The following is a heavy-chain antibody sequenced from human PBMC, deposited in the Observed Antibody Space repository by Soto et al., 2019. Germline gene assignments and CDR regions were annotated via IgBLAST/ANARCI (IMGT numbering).Heavy chain of an antibody. Sequence: QVQLQESGPGLVKPSQTLSLTCTVSGGSISSGGYYWSWIRQHPGKGLEWIGYIYYSGITYYNPSLKSRVTISLDTSKNQFSLKLSSVTAADTAVYYCASAGRYCSGGSCYSPSPYYFDYWGQGTLVTVSS. J-gene: IGHJ4*02. CDR1: GGSISSGGYY. D-gene: IGHD2-15*01. V-gene: IGHV4-31*03. CDR3: ASAGRYCSGGSCYSPSPYYFDY. CDR2: IYYSGIT.